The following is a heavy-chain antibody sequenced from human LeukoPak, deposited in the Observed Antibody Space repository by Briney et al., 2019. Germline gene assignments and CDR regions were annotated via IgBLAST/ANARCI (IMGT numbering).Heavy chain of an antibody. D-gene: IGHD6-13*01. CDR3: AKDRSSNWYGFFDY. V-gene: IGHV3-9*01. CDR2: ISWNSGSI. Sequence: PGGSLRLSCAASGVTFDDYAMHWVRQAPGKGLEWVSGISWNSGSIGYADSVKGRFTISRDNAKNSLYLQMNSLRAEDTALYYCAKDRSSNWYGFFDYWGQGTLVTVSS. CDR1: GVTFDDYA. J-gene: IGHJ4*02.